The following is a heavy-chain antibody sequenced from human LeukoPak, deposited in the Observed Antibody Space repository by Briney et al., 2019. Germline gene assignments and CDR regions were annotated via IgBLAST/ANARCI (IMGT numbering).Heavy chain of an antibody. V-gene: IGHV3-53*01. CDR2: IYSGGST. CDR1: GFTVSSNY. CDR3: ARESVPLKIA. D-gene: IGHD2-21*01. Sequence: GGSLRLSCAASGFTVSSNYMSWVRQAPGKGLEWVSVIYSGGSTYYADSAKGRCTISRDNSKNTLYLQMNSLRAEDTAVYYCARESVPLKIAWGQGTLVTVSS. J-gene: IGHJ5*02.